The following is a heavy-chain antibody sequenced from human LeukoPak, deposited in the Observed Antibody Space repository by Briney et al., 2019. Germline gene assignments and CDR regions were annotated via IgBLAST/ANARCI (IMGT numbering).Heavy chain of an antibody. V-gene: IGHV6-1*01. CDR1: CDSVSNNRAS. CDR2: TYYRSQWFD. CDR3: VRIRGLGLFDY. D-gene: IGHD3-10*01. J-gene: IGHJ4*02. Sequence: SQTLSLTCAISCDSVSNNRASWGWIRQSPSRGLEWLGRTYYRSQWFDDYAPSVRSRITINPDTSKNQFSLQLNYVTPEDTAVYYCVRIRGLGLFDYWGQGTLVTVSS.